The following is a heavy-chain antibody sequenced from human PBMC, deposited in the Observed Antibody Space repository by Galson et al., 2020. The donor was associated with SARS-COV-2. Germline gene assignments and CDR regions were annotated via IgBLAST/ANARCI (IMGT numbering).Heavy chain of an antibody. CDR3: ARRSYSGYDWARFGYYYMDV. J-gene: IGHJ6*03. Sequence: HGESLKISCKGSGYSFTSYWIGWVRQMPGKGLEWMGIIYPGDSDTRYSPSFQGQVTISADKSISTAYLQWSSLKASDTAMYYCARRSYSGYDWARFGYYYMDVWGKGTTVTVSS. V-gene: IGHV5-51*01. CDR2: IYPGDSDT. CDR1: GYSFTSYW. D-gene: IGHD5-12*01.